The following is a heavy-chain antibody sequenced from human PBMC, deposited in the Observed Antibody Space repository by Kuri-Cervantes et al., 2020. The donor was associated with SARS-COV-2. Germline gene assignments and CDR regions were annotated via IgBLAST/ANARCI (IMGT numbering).Heavy chain of an antibody. D-gene: IGHD3-10*01. CDR1: GYTFTSYY. V-gene: IGHV1-69*05. J-gene: IGHJ5*02. Sequence: SVKVSCKASGYTFTSYYMHWVRQAPGQGLEWMGGIIPIFGTANYAQKFQGRVTITTDESTSTAYMELSSLRSEDTAVYYCARTGYYGSGSDNWFDPWGQGTLVTVSS. CDR3: ARTGYYGSGSDNWFDP. CDR2: IIPIFGTA.